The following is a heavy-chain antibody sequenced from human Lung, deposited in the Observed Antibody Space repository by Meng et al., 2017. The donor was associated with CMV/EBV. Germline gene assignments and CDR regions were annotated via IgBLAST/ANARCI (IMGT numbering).Heavy chain of an antibody. V-gene: IGHV3-30*02. Sequence: GGSLGLXCAASGFSFSNYAMHWVRQAPGKGLEWVAFIRYDGSNPYYVDSVKGRFIISRDNSKRTLYLQMNSLRAEDTAVYYCAKDLSYCTTTSCFEGSRFYYAMDVXGQGXTVTVSS. CDR2: IRYDGSNP. CDR3: AKDLSYCTTTSCFEGSRFYYAMDV. CDR1: GFSFSNYA. D-gene: IGHD2-2*01. J-gene: IGHJ6*02.